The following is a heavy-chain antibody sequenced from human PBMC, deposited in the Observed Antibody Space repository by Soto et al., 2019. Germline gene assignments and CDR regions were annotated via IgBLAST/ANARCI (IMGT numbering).Heavy chain of an antibody. CDR1: GYTFTRYA. V-gene: IGHV1-3*01. CDR2: INAGNGNT. Sequence: VASVKVSCKASGYTFTRYAMHWVRQAPGQRLEWMGWINAGNGNTKYSQKFQGRVTITRDTSASTAYMELSSLRSEDTAVYYCARDPSYYGMDVWGQGTTVTVSS. J-gene: IGHJ6*02. CDR3: ARDPSYYGMDV.